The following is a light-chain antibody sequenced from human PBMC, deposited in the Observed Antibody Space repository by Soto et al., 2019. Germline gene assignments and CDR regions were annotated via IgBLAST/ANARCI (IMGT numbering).Light chain of an antibody. Sequence: DIVMTQSPDSLAVSLGERASINCKSSQNVLYSSNNKNYLDWYQQKPGQPPKLLIYWASTRESGVPDRFSGSGSGTDFTLTISSLQAEDVAVYFCQQYYATPYTFGQGTNLEIK. V-gene: IGKV4-1*01. CDR3: QQYYATPYT. CDR2: WAS. CDR1: QNVLYSSNNKNY. J-gene: IGKJ2*01.